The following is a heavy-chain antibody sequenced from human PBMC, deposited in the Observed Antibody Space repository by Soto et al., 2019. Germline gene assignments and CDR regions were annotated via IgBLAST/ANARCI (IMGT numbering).Heavy chain of an antibody. D-gene: IGHD3-3*01. J-gene: IGHJ4*02. Sequence: TSETLSLTCTVSGGSISSGGYYWSWIRQHPGKGLEWIGYIYYSGSTYYNPSLKSRVTISVDTSKNQFSLKLSSVTAADTAVYYCARTTYLATIFGVAYFDYWGQGTLVTVSS. V-gene: IGHV4-31*03. CDR1: GGSISSGGYY. CDR3: ARTTYLATIFGVAYFDY. CDR2: IYYSGST.